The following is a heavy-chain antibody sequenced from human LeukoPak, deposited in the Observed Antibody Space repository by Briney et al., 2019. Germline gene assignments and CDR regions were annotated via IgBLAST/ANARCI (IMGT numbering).Heavy chain of an antibody. CDR1: GGSFSGYY. CDR3: ARRGVGAPFDY. J-gene: IGHJ4*02. D-gene: IGHD1-26*01. CDR2: INHSGST. Sequence: SETLSLTCAVYGGSFSGYYWSWIRQPPGKGREWIGEINHSGSTNYNPSLKSRVTISVDTSKNQFSLKLSSVTAADTAVYYCARRGVGAPFDYWGQGTLVTVSS. V-gene: IGHV4-34*01.